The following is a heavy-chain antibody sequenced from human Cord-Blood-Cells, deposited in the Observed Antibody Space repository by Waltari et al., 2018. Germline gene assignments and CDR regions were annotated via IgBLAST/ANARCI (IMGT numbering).Heavy chain of an antibody. Sequence: QVQLVPSGAVVNQPGASVNVSCKASGYIFTVYYMHWVRQAPGQGLEWMGWINPNSGGTNYAQKFQGWVTMTRDTSISTAYMELSRLRSDDTAVYYCAREEASSSLIDIWGQGTMVTVSS. V-gene: IGHV1-2*04. D-gene: IGHD6-6*01. CDR2: INPNSGGT. CDR3: AREEASSSLIDI. CDR1: GYIFTVYY. J-gene: IGHJ3*02.